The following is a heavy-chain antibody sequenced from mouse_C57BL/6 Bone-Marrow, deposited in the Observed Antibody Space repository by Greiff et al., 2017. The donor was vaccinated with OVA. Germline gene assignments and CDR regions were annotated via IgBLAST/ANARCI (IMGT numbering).Heavy chain of an antibody. J-gene: IGHJ1*03. CDR2: ISNLAYCI. CDR3: ASISSPSYWYFDV. CDR1: GFTFSDYG. V-gene: IGHV5-15*01. D-gene: IGHD1-1*01. Sequence: EVMLVESGGGLVQPGGSLKLSCAASGFTFSDYGMAWVRQAPRQGPEWVAFISNLAYCIYYADTVTGRCTISRENAKNTLYLEMSSLRSEDTAMYDCASISSPSYWYFDVWGTGTTVTVSS.